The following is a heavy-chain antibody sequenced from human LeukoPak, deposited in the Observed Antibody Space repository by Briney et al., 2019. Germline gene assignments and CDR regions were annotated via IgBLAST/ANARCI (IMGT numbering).Heavy chain of an antibody. D-gene: IGHD6-19*01. CDR2: ISGSGGST. Sequence: GGTLRLSCAASGFTFSSYGMSWVRQAPGKGLEWVSAISGSGGSTYYADSVKGRFTISRDNSKNTLYLQMNSLRAEDTAVYYCAKARDGWYGDYWGQGTLVTVSP. J-gene: IGHJ4*02. CDR1: GFTFSSYG. CDR3: AKARDGWYGDY. V-gene: IGHV3-23*01.